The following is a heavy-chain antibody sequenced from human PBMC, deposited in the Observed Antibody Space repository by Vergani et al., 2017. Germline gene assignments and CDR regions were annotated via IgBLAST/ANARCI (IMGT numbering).Heavy chain of an antibody. J-gene: IGHJ5*02. CDR2: IYYSGST. CDR3: ARVYIVVVPAAIRVSWFDP. Sequence: QMQLQESGPVLVKPSETLSLTCTVSGGSISSSSYYWGWIRQPPGKGLEWIGSIYYSGSTCYNPSLKSRVTISVDTSKNQFSLKLSSVTAADTAVYYCARVYIVVVPAAIRVSWFDPWGQGTLVTVPS. D-gene: IGHD2-2*02. CDR1: GGSISSSSYY. V-gene: IGHV4-39*07.